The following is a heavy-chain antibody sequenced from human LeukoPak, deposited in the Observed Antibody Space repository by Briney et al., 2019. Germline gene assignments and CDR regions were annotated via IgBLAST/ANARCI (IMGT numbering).Heavy chain of an antibody. V-gene: IGHV3-21*01. J-gene: IGHJ4*02. D-gene: IGHD1-26*01. CDR3: AGPGDIVGADYGS. Sequence: GGSLRLSCTASAFTFSSYSMHWVRQAPGKGLEWVSSISSNSYHIFYADSVKGRFTISRDNAKNSLYLQMHSLRADDTAVYYCAGPGDIVGADYGSWGQGTLVTVSS. CDR1: AFTFSSYS. CDR2: ISSNSYHI.